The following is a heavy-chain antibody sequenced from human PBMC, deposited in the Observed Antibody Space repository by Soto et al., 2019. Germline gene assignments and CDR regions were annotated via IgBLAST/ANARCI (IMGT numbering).Heavy chain of an antibody. CDR3: ARVVAATGWFDP. V-gene: IGHV4-34*01. CDR2: INHSGST. Sequence: QVQLQQWGAGLLKPSGTLSLTCAVYGGSFSGYYWSWIRQPPGKGLEWIGEINHSGSTNYNPSLKSRVTISVDTSKNQFSLKLSSVTAADTAVYYCARVVAATGWFDPWGQGTLVTVSS. J-gene: IGHJ5*02. CDR1: GGSFSGYY. D-gene: IGHD2-15*01.